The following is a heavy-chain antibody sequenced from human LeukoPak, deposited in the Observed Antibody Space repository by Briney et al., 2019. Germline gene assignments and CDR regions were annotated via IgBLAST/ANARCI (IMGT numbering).Heavy chain of an antibody. D-gene: IGHD5-18*01. CDR2: ISGSGDST. CDR3: ASEDSRFDY. CDR1: GFTFISYA. V-gene: IGHV3-23*01. Sequence: GGSLRLSCAASGFTFISYAMSWVRQAPGKGLEWVSVISGSGDSTYYADSVKGRFTTSRDNSKNTVSLQMNSLSAEDTATNYCASEDSRFDYWGQGTLVTVSS. J-gene: IGHJ4*02.